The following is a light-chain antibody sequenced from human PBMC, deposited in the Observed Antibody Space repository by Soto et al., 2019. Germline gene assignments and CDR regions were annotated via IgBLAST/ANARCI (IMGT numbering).Light chain of an antibody. CDR3: RTYKSYLET. CDR2: KAS. V-gene: IGKV1-5*03. J-gene: IGKJ2*01. CDR1: QSISSR. Sequence: DIQVTQAPSTLSAYKGGAVTSTCRASQSISSRVPWYQQKPGKAPKLLIYKASTLKSGVQSRFSGSGTGTEFALTISSLQPEDVATYYYRTYKSYLETFGRGPTL.